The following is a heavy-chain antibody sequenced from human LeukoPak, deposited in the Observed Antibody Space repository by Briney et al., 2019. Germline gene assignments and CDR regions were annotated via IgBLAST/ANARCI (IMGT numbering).Heavy chain of an antibody. J-gene: IGHJ3*02. CDR3: TKYYYDSSGYYSDAFDI. D-gene: IGHD3-22*01. CDR2: IKSKTGGGTT. Sequence: GGSLRLSCAASGVTFSNAWMSWVRHAPRKGQGWVCRIKSKTGGGTTDYAAPVKGRFPISRENSKNTLHLQMNRLKTEATTVDYCTKYYYDSSGYYSDAFDIWGQGTMVTVSS. V-gene: IGHV3-15*01. CDR1: GVTFSNAW.